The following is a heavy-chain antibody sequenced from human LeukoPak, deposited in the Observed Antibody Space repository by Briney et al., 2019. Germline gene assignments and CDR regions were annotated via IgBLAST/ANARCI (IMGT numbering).Heavy chain of an antibody. J-gene: IGHJ4*02. CDR3: ARGEPTVNSNFDY. D-gene: IGHD4-17*01. V-gene: IGHV4-39*01. CDR1: GGSISSSSYY. Sequence: SETLSLTCTVSGGSISSSSYYWGWIRQPPGKGLEWIGSIYYSGSTYYNPSLKSRVTISVDTSKNQFSLKLSSVTAADTAVYYCARGEPTVNSNFDYWGQGTLVTVSS. CDR2: IYYSGST.